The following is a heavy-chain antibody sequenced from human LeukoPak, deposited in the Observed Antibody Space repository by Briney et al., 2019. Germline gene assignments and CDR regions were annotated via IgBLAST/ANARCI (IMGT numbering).Heavy chain of an antibody. CDR1: GYTFTDYY. D-gene: IGHD3-22*01. CDR2: LNPYSGGT. Sequence: ASVKVSCKASGYTFTDYYMHWVRQAPGQGLEWMGWLNPYSGGTNYAQNFQGRVTMTRDTSISTAYMELSSLEFDDTAVYYCATDKERAHYYDSGGHFLDYWGQGALVTVSS. V-gene: IGHV1-2*02. J-gene: IGHJ4*02. CDR3: ATDKERAHYYDSGGHFLDY.